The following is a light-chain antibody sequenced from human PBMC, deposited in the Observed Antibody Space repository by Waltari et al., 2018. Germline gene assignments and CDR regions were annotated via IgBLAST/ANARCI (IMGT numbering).Light chain of an antibody. CDR1: QSVGSNY. V-gene: IGKV3-20*01. J-gene: IGKJ3*01. Sequence: EIVLTQSPGTLSLSPGERATLSVRASQSVGSNYLAWYQQKPGQAPRLLIYGASSRATGIPDRFSGSGSGTDFTLTISRLEPEDFAVYYCQQYGNSPFTFGPGTKVDFK. CDR3: QQYGNSPFT. CDR2: GAS.